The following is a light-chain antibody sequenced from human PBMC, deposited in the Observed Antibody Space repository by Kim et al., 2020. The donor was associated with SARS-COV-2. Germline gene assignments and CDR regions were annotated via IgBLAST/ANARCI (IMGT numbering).Light chain of an antibody. CDR3: QTYDSSLSGSV. J-gene: IGLJ2*01. CDR1: TTNVVAGYD. V-gene: IGLV1-40*01. Sequence: RVTISSTESTTNVVAGYDVHWYQQLPRGAPTLLIFGNNNRPPGVPARFSGSTSGATASLAISWLQADDEGDYYCQTYDSSLSGSVFGGGTQLTVL. CDR2: GNN.